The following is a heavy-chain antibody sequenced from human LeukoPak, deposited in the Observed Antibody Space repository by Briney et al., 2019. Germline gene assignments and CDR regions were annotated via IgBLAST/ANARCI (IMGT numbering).Heavy chain of an antibody. V-gene: IGHV4-38-2*02. D-gene: IGHD6-19*01. J-gene: IGHJ4*02. CDR1: GYSITSGYY. Sequence: SETPSLTCIVSGYSITSGYYWGWIRQPPGKGLEWIGSIYHSGDTYYNPSLKSRVTISVDTSKNQFSLKLDSVTAADTAVYYCAKGTSSGWYYFGYWGQGTLVTVSS. CDR3: AKGTSSGWYYFGY. CDR2: IYHSGDT.